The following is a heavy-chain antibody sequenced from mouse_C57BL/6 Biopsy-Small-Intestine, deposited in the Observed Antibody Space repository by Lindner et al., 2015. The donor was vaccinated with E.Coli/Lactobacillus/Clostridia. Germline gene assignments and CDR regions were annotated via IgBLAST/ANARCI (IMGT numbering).Heavy chain of an antibody. V-gene: IGHV14-4*01. CDR2: IDPENGDT. D-gene: IGHD2-1*01. CDR1: GFNIKDDY. Sequence: VQLQESGADLVRPGASVKLSCTASGFNIKDDYMHWVKQRPEQGLEWIGWIDPENGDTEYASKFQGKATITADTSSNTAYLQLRSLTFEDTAVYYCTSGNYVFAYWGQGTLVTVSA. CDR3: TSGNYVFAY. J-gene: IGHJ3*01.